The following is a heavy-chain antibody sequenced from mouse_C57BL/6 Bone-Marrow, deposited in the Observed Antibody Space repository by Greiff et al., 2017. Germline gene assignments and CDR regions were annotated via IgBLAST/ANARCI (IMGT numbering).Heavy chain of an antibody. CDR2: IDPSDSYN. Sequence: QVQLKQPGAELVKPGASVKLSCKASGYTFTSYWMQWVKQRPGQGLEWIGEIDPSDSYNNYNQKFKGKATLTVDTSYSTAYMQLSSRTSEDSAVYDCARDDGYRHWYFDVWGTGTTVTVSS. CDR3: ARDDGYRHWYFDV. CDR1: GYTFTSYW. D-gene: IGHD2-3*01. J-gene: IGHJ1*03. V-gene: IGHV1-50*01.